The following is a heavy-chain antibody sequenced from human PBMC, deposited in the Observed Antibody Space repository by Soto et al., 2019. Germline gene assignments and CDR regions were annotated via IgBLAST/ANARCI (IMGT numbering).Heavy chain of an antibody. CDR2: ILPVFGTP. J-gene: IGHJ4*02. CDR1: GCTFSTYA. CDR3: ESASMVGEFISYFFDS. D-gene: IGHD3-10*01. Sequence: QVQLVQSGAEVKKPGSSVKVSCKASGCTFSTYAFIWVRQAPGQGLEWMGGILPVFGTPNYAPNFQGRVTITADESTNTANMELSSLRSDDTAIYYCESASMVGEFISYFFDSWGQGTLVTVSS. V-gene: IGHV1-69*01.